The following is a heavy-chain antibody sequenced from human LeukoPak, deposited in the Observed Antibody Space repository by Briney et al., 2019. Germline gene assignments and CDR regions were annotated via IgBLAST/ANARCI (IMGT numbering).Heavy chain of an antibody. CDR3: ARGIVGVIPFDY. CDR2: IYNSENT. D-gene: IGHD1-26*01. J-gene: IGHJ4*02. V-gene: IGHV4-31*03. Sequence: SETLSLTCTVSGGSISSGGYYWNWIRQHPGKGLEWIGHIYNSENTYYNPSLKRRVTISVETSKNQFSLKLSSVTAADTAVYYCARGIVGVIPFDYWGQGTQVTVSS. CDR1: GGSISSGGYY.